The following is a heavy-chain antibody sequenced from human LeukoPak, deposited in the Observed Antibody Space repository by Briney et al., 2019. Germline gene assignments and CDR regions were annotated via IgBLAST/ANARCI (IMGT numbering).Heavy chain of an antibody. D-gene: IGHD6-13*01. Sequence: SVKVSCKASGGTFSSYAISWVRQAPGQGLEWMGRIIPIFGTANYAQKFQGRVTITTDESTSTAYVELSSLRSEDTAVYYCARGRLISYSSWYLVGWFDPWGQGTLVTVSS. V-gene: IGHV1-69*05. CDR1: GGTFSSYA. CDR2: IIPIFGTA. J-gene: IGHJ5*02. CDR3: ARGRLISYSSWYLVGWFDP.